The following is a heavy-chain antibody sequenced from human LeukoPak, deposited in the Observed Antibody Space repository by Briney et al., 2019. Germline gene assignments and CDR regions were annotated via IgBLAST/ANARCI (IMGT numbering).Heavy chain of an antibody. CDR3: ARAHIVATISVARYYFDY. CDR2: INPNSGGT. Sequence: ASVKVSCKASGYTFTSYDINWVRQATGQGLEWMGWINPNSGGTNYAQKFQGRVTMTRDTSISTAYMELSRLRSDDTAVYYCARAHIVATISVARYYFDYWGQGTLVTVSS. V-gene: IGHV1-2*02. CDR1: GYTFTSYD. D-gene: IGHD5-12*01. J-gene: IGHJ4*02.